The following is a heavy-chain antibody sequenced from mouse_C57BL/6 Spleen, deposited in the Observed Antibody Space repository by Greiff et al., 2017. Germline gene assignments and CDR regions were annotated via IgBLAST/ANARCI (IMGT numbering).Heavy chain of an antibody. CDR3: ARKGNYDGYSWFGC. D-gene: IGHD2-3*01. V-gene: IGHV1-26*01. Sequence: EVQLQQSGPELVKPGASVKISCKASGYTFTNYYMNWVKQSHGQSLEWIGDINPNNGGTSYNQKFKDKATLTADKSSSTAYMQLSSLTSEDSAVXSCARKGNYDGYSWFGCWGQGNLVNGSA. J-gene: IGHJ3*01. CDR1: GYTFTNYY. CDR2: INPNNGGT.